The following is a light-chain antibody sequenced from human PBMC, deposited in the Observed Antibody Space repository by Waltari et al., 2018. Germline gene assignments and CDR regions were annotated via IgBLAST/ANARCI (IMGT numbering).Light chain of an antibody. J-gene: IGKJ1*01. CDR1: QTLLNTDGNVY. CDR3: MQGMRPWT. CDR2: QIS. V-gene: IGKV2-30*01. Sequence: DLVMTQSPVTLAVTLGQSASISCTSSQTLLNTDGNVYLNWFHQRPGQFPRRLIYQISTRDSGVPDRIRGSGSHTDFTLTITRVEAEDVGVYFCMQGMRPWTFGQGTRVEIK.